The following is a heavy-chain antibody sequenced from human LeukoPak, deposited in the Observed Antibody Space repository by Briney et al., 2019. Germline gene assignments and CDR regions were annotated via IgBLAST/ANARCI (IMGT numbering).Heavy chain of an antibody. V-gene: IGHV3-7*01. CDR1: GFTFSNAW. CDR3: ARSDY. CDR2: IKQDGSEK. Sequence: GGSLRLSCAASGFTFSNAWMSWVRQAPGKGLEWVANIKQDGSEKYYVDSVKGRFTISRDNAKNSLYLQMNSLRAEDTAVYYCARSDYWGQGTLVTVSS. J-gene: IGHJ4*02.